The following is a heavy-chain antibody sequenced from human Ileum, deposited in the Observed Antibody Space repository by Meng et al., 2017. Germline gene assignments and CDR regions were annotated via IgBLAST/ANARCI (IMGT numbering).Heavy chain of an antibody. CDR2: TYYRSKWYS. J-gene: IGHJ4*02. D-gene: IGHD3-3*01. CDR1: GGSVSRNIAA. V-gene: IGHV6-1*01. CDR3: ASGSGSLDY. Sequence: VQLQQSGPGLVKPSQTLSLTCSVSGGSVSRNIAAWNWIRQSPLRGLEWLGRTYYRSKWYSEYAVSVKSRISITPDTSKNQFSLQMNSVTPEDTAVYYCASGSGSLDYWGPGTLVTVSS.